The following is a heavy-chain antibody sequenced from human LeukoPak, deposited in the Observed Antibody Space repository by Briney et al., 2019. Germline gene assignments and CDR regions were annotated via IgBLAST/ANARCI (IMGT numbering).Heavy chain of an antibody. CDR3: ARDWWGQEWFGELRVDY. CDR1: GFTFSSYA. Sequence: PGGSLRLSCAASGFTFSSYAMSWVRQAPGKGLEWVSAISGSGGSTYYADSVKGRFTISRDNSKNTLYLQMNSLRAEDTAVYYCARDWWGQEWFGELRVDYWGQGTLVTVSS. D-gene: IGHD3-10*01. CDR2: ISGSGGST. J-gene: IGHJ4*02. V-gene: IGHV3-23*01.